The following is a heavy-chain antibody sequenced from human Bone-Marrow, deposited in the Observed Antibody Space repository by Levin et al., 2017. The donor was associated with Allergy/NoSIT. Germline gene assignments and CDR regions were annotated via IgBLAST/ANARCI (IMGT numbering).Heavy chain of an antibody. Sequence: GESLKISCAASGFTFSSSWMHWVRQPPGKGLVWVSLIKSDCISTTYADSVKGRFTISRDNAKNTLYLQMNSLTAEDTAVYYCARDWTGSIDYWGQGTLVTVSS. CDR2: IKSDCIST. CDR3: ARDWTGSIDY. D-gene: IGHD3/OR15-3a*01. V-gene: IGHV3-74*01. CDR1: GFTFSSSW. J-gene: IGHJ4*02.